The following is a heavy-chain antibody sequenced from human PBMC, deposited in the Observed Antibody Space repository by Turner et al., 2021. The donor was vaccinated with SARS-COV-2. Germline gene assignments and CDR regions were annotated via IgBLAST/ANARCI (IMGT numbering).Heavy chain of an antibody. Sequence: EAQLVESGGGLVQPGRSLRLSCSASGFTFDAYAMQWVRQAPGKGLEWVSGISWNSGTIDYADSVKGRFTISRDNAKNSLYLQMNSLRAEDTALYYCAKLAARSAYYYYGMDVWGQGTTVTVSS. J-gene: IGHJ6*02. D-gene: IGHD6-6*01. CDR3: AKLAARSAYYYYGMDV. CDR1: GFTFDAYA. CDR2: ISWNSGTI. V-gene: IGHV3-9*01.